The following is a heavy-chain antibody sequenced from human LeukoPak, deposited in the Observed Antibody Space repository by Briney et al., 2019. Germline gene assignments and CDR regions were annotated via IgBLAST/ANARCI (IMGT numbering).Heavy chain of an antibody. CDR2: VIPIFGTA. CDR1: GGTFSSYA. V-gene: IGHV1-69*05. D-gene: IGHD3-22*01. CDR3: ARAPWGYYDSSGCSFDY. J-gene: IGHJ4*02. Sequence: SVKVSCKASGGTFSSYAISWVRQAPGQGLEWMGRVIPIFGTANYAQKFQGRVTITTDESTSTAYMELSSLRSEDTAVYYCARAPWGYYDSSGCSFDYWGQGTLVTVST.